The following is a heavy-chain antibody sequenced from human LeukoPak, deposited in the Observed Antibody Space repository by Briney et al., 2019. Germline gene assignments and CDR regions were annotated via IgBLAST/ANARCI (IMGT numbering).Heavy chain of an antibody. CDR2: IYYRGST. CDR1: GGSISSGDYY. D-gene: IGHD3-10*01. V-gene: IGHV4-30-4*01. CDR3: GRENYYGYYFDS. Sequence: SETLSLTCTVSGGSISSGDYYWSWIRQPPGKGLEWSGYIYYRGSTYYNPSLKSRVTISVDTSKNEFSLQLSSVPGEDTAVYYCGRENYYGYYFDSWGQGTLVTVSS. J-gene: IGHJ4*02.